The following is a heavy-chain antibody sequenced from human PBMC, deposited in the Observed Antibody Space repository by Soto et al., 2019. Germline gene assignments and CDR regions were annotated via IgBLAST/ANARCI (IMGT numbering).Heavy chain of an antibody. D-gene: IGHD6-13*01. J-gene: IGHJ5*02. Sequence: GGSLRLSCAASGFTFSSYSMNWVRQAPWKGLEWVSSISSSSSYIYYADSVKGRFTISRDNAKNSLYLQMNSLRAEDTAVYYCARDAISSRQQLVLNWFDPWGQGTLVTVSS. CDR2: ISSSSSYI. V-gene: IGHV3-21*01. CDR1: GFTFSSYS. CDR3: ARDAISSRQQLVLNWFDP.